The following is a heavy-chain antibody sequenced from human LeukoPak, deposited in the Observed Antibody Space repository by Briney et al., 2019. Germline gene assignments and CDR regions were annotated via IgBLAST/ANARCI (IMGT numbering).Heavy chain of an antibody. V-gene: IGHV4-30-2*01. Sequence: SETLSLTCAVSGGSISSGGYSWSWIRQPPGKGLEWIGYIYHSGSTYYNPSLKSRVTISVDRSKNQFSLKLSSVTAADTAVYYCAGASGYCSSTSCYDYYYYYGMDVWGQGTKVTVSS. CDR3: AGASGYCSSTSCYDYYYYYGMDV. J-gene: IGHJ6*02. CDR1: GGSISSGGYS. CDR2: IYHSGST. D-gene: IGHD2-2*01.